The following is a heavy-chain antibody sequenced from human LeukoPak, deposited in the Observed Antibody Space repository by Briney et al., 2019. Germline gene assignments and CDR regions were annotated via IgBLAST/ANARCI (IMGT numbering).Heavy chain of an antibody. CDR3: ARASPYYDFWSGYWNNWFDP. D-gene: IGHD3-3*01. CDR2: IIPIFGTA. CDR1: GCAFSSYA. Sequence: ASVKVSCKASGCAFSSYAISWERQAPGPGLEWMGGIIPIFGTANYAQKFQGRVTITADESTSTAYMELSSLRSEDTAVYYCARASPYYDFWSGYWNNWFDPWGQGTLVTVSS. J-gene: IGHJ5*02. V-gene: IGHV1-69*13.